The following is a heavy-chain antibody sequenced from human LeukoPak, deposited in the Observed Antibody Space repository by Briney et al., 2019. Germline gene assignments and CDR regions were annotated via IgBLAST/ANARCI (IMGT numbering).Heavy chain of an antibody. CDR2: VKSKTDGGTT. CDR1: GFTFSNAW. CDR3: TTYGSGRNLPYY. J-gene: IGHJ4*02. V-gene: IGHV3-15*01. D-gene: IGHD3-10*01. Sequence: GGSLRLSCAASGFTFSNAWMSWVRQAPGKGLEWVGRVKSKTDGGTTDYAAPVKDRFTISRDDSKNTLYLQMNSLKTEDTAVYYCTTYGSGRNLPYYWGQGTLVTVSS.